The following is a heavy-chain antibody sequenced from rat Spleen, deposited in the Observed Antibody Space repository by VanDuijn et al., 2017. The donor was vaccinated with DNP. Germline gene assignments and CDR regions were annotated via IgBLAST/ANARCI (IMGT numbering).Heavy chain of an antibody. D-gene: IGHD1-11*01. Sequence: PEGSLLLPARTLKSSCPASGLSCSHYYMAWVRQAPQRGLEWVASISTSGTTTYYQASVKGRFTLSRDNAKNSLYLQMNSLRSEDTATYYCVTRGKYGGYDYWSQGVMVTVSS. CDR2: ISTSGTTT. V-gene: IGHV5-22*01. CDR1: GLSCSHYY. J-gene: IGHJ2*01. CDR3: VTRGKYGGYDY.